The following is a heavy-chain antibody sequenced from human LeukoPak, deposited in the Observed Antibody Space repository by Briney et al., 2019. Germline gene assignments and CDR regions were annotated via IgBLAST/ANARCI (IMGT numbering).Heavy chain of an antibody. J-gene: IGHJ6*03. CDR2: MNPNSGNT. D-gene: IGHD5-18*01. CDR1: GYSFTPYY. CDR3: ARGSPVDTFRGYYYMDV. V-gene: IGHV1-8*02. Sequence: ASVKVSCKASGYSFTPYYMHWVRQAPGQGLEWMGWMNPNSGNTGYAQKFQGRATMTRNTSISTAYMELSSLRSEDTAVYYCARGSPVDTFRGYYYMDVWGKGTTVTISS.